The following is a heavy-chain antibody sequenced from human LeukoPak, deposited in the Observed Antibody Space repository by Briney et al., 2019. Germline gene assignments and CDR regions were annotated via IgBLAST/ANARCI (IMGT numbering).Heavy chain of an antibody. J-gene: IGHJ4*02. V-gene: IGHV3-33*01. Sequence: YLRLYCEGPGLTFSRYARHWYQQDPSKGLEWVAFIWNDGSNQNYAESVKGRFTISRDNSKKMVYVQMNSLRVDDTAVYYRARDWYYDSAGYFPYWGLGTLVTVSS. CDR1: GLTFSRYA. CDR3: ARDWYYDSAGYFPY. CDR2: IWNDGSNQ. D-gene: IGHD3-22*01.